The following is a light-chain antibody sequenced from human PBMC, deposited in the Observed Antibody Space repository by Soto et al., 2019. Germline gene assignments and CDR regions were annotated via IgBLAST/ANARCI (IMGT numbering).Light chain of an antibody. CDR3: AAWDESPNVPV. Sequence: QSVLTQPPSASGTPGQRVTISCSGSNSNIGRHTVNWYQQFPGAAPNLLIYSDNQRPSGVPERFSGSRSGTSASLAISGLQSEDEADYYCAAWDESPNVPVFGGGTKLTVL. J-gene: IGLJ3*02. CDR2: SDN. V-gene: IGLV1-44*01. CDR1: NSNIGRHT.